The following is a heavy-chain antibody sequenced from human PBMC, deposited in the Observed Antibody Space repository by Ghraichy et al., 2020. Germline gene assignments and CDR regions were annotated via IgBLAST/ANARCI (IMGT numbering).Heavy chain of an antibody. Sequence: ASVKVSCKASGYTFTGYYMHWVRQAPGQGLEWMGWINPNSGGTNYAQKFQGRVTMTRDTSISTAYMELSRLRSDDTAVYYCARDPTWAHYDSSSSIGSDYWGHCILVTVSS. V-gene: IGHV1-2*02. J-gene: IGHJ4*01. D-gene: IGHD3-22*01. CDR2: INPNSGGT. CDR3: ARDPTWAHYDSSSSIGSDY. CDR1: GYTFTGYY.